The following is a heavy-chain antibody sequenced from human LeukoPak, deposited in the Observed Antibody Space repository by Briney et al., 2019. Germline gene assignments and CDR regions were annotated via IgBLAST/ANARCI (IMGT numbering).Heavy chain of an antibody. V-gene: IGHV4-30-4*08. D-gene: IGHD2-2*03. CDR1: SGSISSGDYY. CDR2: IYYSGST. CDR3: ARGAGFCSSTSCSDAFDI. Sequence: SQTLSLTCTVSSGSISSGDYYWSWIRQPPGKGLEWIGYIYYSGSTYYNPSLKSRVTISVNTSKNQFSLKLSSVTAADTAVYYCARGAGFCSSTSCSDAFDIWGQGTMVTVSS. J-gene: IGHJ3*02.